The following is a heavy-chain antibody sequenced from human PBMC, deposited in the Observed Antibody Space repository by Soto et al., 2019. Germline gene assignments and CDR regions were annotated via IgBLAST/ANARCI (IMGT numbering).Heavy chain of an antibody. J-gene: IGHJ6*02. D-gene: IGHD3-16*02. V-gene: IGHV3-11*06. CDR2: ISSSSSYT. Sequence: KPGGSLRLSCAASGFTFSDYYMSWIRQAPGKGLEWVSYISSSSSYTNYADSVKGRFTISRDNAKNSLYLQMNSLRAEDTAVYYCARVDGGYYDYVWGSYRRPYYYYGMDVWGQGTTVTVSS. CDR3: ARVDGGYYDYVWGSYRRPYYYYGMDV. CDR1: GFTFSDYY.